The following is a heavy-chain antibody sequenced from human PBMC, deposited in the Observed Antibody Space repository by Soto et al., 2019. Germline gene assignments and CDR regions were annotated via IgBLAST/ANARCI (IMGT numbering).Heavy chain of an antibody. Sequence: QVQLVESGGGVVQPGRSLRLSCAASGFTFSSYGMHWVRQAPGKGLEWVAVISYDGSNKYYADSVKGRFTISRDNSKNTLYLQMNSLRAEDTAVYYCDAVAGYGSVDYWGQGTLVTVSS. V-gene: IGHV3-30*03. CDR1: GFTFSSYG. CDR2: ISYDGSNK. J-gene: IGHJ4*02. D-gene: IGHD6-19*01. CDR3: DAVAGYGSVDY.